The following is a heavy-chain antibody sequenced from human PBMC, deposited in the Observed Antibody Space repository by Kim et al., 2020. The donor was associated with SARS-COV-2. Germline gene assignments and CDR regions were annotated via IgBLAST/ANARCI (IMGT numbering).Heavy chain of an antibody. CDR3: AKEHRGGMDV. Sequence: GGSLRLSCVASGFTFDESAMNWVRQVPGRGLEWVSVISWDGGSIYYGGSVKGRFTVTRDNSKNSLHLRMNSLRAEDSGLYYCAKEHRGGMDVWGQGTTVT. V-gene: IGHV3-43D*03. CDR1: GFTFDESA. CDR2: ISWDGGSI. J-gene: IGHJ6*02.